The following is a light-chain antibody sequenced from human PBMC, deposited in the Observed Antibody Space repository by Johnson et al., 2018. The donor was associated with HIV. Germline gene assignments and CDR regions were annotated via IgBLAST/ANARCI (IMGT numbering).Light chain of an antibody. J-gene: IGLJ1*01. CDR3: GTWDSSLRVGF. CDR1: SSYIGNNY. V-gene: IGLV1-51*01. Sequence: QAVLTQPPSMSAAPGQRVTISCSGSSSYIGNNYVSWYQQVPGAAPKLLIYDNNKRPSGIPDRFSGSKYGTSATLGITGLQTGDEADYYCGTWDSSLRVGFFGTGTKVTVL. CDR2: DNN.